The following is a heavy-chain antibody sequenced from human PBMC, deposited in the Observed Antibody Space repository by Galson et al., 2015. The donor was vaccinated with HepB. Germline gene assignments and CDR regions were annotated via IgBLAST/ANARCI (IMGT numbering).Heavy chain of an antibody. J-gene: IGHJ6*02. V-gene: IGHV1-18*01. D-gene: IGHD2-2*01. CDR1: GYTFTSYG. CDR2: ISAYNGNT. Sequence: SVKVSCKASGYTFTSYGISWGRQAPGQGLEWMGWISAYNGNTNYAQKLQGRVTMTTDTSTSTAYMELRSLRSDDTAVYYCARFYCSSTSCYLQSYYYYGMDVWGQGTTVTVSS. CDR3: ARFYCSSTSCYLQSYYYYGMDV.